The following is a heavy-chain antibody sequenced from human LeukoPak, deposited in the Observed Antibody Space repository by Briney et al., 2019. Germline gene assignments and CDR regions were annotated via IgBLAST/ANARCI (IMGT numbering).Heavy chain of an antibody. V-gene: IGHV3-30*18. J-gene: IGHJ4*02. D-gene: IGHD6-6*01. CDR2: ISYDGGIE. CDR3: AKDSRVYTSSSPGDYFDF. CDR1: VFTLCDYG. Sequence: GGSLRLSCAASVFTLCDYGVHWVPRARGKGVEGVAVISYDGGIEYYVDSVKGRFTISRDSSKNTLYLQLNSLRPEDTAVYYCAKDSRVYTSSSPGDYFDFWGQGTLVTVSS.